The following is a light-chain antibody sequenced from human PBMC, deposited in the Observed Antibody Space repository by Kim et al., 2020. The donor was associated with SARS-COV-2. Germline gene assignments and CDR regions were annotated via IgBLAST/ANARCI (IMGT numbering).Light chain of an antibody. J-gene: IGLJ1*01. CDR2: GKN. V-gene: IGLV3-19*01. CDR1: SLRTYY. Sequence: SSELTQDPILDRKFAQIDTSNIQGYSLRTYYASWYQQKPAQAPVLVIYGKNNRPSGIPDRFSGSSSGNTASLTITGAQAEDEADYHCNSRDSSCNLYLLGT. CDR3: NSRDSSCNLYL.